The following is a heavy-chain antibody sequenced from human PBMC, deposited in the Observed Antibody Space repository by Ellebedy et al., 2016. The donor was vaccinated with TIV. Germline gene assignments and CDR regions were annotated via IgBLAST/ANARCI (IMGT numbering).Heavy chain of an antibody. V-gene: IGHV7-4-1*02. CDR3: ARRNLYCSSTSCYTPDYYMDV. Sequence: ASVKVSCKASGYTFTSYAMNWVRQAPGQGLEWMGWINTNTGNPTYAQGFTGRFVFSLDTSVSTAYLQISSLKAEDTAVYYCARRNLYCSSTSCYTPDYYMDVWGKGTTVTVSS. CDR2: INTNTGNP. D-gene: IGHD2-2*02. J-gene: IGHJ6*03. CDR1: GYTFTSYA.